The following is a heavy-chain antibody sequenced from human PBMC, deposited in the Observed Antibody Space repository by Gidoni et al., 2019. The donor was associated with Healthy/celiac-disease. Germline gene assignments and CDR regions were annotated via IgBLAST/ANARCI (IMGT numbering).Heavy chain of an antibody. V-gene: IGHV3-23*01. CDR3: AKLTTVTRLDY. Sequence: EVQLLESGGGLVQPGGSLRLSGAASGFTFSSYARSWVRQAPGKGLEWVSAISGRGGSTYYADSVKGRFTISRDNSKNTLYLQMNSLRAEDTAVYYCAKLTTVTRLDYWGQGTLVTVSS. J-gene: IGHJ4*02. CDR1: GFTFSSYA. D-gene: IGHD4-17*01. CDR2: ISGRGGST.